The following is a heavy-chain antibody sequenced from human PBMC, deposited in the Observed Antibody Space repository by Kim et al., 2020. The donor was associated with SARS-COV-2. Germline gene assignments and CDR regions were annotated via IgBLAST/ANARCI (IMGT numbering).Heavy chain of an antibody. Sequence: ASVKVSCKVSGYTLTELSMHWVRQAPGKGLEWMGGFDPEDGETIYAQKFQGRVTMTEDTSTDTAYMELSSLRSEDTAVYYCATRRGYSSSSRFDPWGQGTLVTVSS. D-gene: IGHD6-6*01. CDR2: FDPEDGET. CDR3: ATRRGYSSSSRFDP. J-gene: IGHJ5*02. CDR1: GYTLTELS. V-gene: IGHV1-24*01.